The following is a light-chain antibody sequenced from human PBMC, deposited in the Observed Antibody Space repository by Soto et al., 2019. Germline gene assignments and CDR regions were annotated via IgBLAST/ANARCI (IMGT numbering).Light chain of an antibody. CDR1: TGAVTSGHY. CDR3: LLSYSGARV. Sequence: QAVVTQEPSLTVSPGGTVTLTCGSSTGAVTSGHYPYWFQQMPGQAPRTLIYDTNNRHSWTPARFSGSLLGGKAALTLSGAQPEDEAEYYCLLSYSGARVFGGGTKLTVL. V-gene: IGLV7-46*01. CDR2: DTN. J-gene: IGLJ3*02.